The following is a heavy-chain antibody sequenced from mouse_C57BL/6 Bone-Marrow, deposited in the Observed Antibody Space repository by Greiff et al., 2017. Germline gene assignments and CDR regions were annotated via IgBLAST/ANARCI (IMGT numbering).Heavy chain of an antibody. J-gene: IGHJ3*01. CDR1: GYTFTSYG. V-gene: IGHV1-81*01. CDR2: IYPRSGNT. CDR3: AWPSPWFAY. Sequence: VQLQQSGAELARPGASVKLSCKASGYTFTSYGISWVKQRTGQGLEWIGDIYPRSGNTYYNEKFKGKATLTADKSSSTAYMELRSLTSEDSAVYFCAWPSPWFAYWGQGTLVTVSA.